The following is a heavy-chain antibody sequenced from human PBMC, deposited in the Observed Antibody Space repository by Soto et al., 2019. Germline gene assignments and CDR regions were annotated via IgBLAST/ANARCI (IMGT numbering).Heavy chain of an antibody. CDR2: ISGSGATT. CDR3: AKGDCSGGSCYRGFDS. J-gene: IGHJ4*02. D-gene: IGHD2-15*01. V-gene: IGHV3-23*01. Sequence: LRLSCAASGFTFNNYAMTWVRQAPGVGLEWVSTISGSGATTYYTDSVKGRFTISRDNSKHTLSLQMNSLRADDTAMYYCAKGDCSGGSCYRGFDSWGQGALVTVSS. CDR1: GFTFNNYA.